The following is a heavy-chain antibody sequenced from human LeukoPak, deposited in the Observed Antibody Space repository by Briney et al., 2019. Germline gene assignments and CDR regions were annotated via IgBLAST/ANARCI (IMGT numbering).Heavy chain of an antibody. Sequence: GGSLRLSCAASGFAFYDYAMHWVRQAPGKGLEWVSLSTGDGGRTYFADFVKGRFTISRDNSKNSLFLQMNSLRAEDTALYYCAREGPIAVAGYFDYWGQGSLVTVSS. V-gene: IGHV3-43*02. CDR3: AREGPIAVAGYFDY. CDR2: STGDGGRT. J-gene: IGHJ4*02. CDR1: GFAFYDYA. D-gene: IGHD6-19*01.